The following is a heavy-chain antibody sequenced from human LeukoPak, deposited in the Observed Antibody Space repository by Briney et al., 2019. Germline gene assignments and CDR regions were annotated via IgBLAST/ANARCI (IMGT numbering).Heavy chain of an antibody. J-gene: IGHJ3*02. CDR3: ARESSTAFDI. V-gene: IGHV3-48*01. CDR1: GFTFSSYS. Sequence: GGSLRLSCAASGFTFSSYSMNWVRQAPGKGLEWVSYISSSSSTIHYADSVQGRFTISRDNAKNSLYLQMNSLRAEDTAVYYCARESSTAFDIWGQGTMVTVSS. D-gene: IGHD3-3*02. CDR2: ISSSSSTI.